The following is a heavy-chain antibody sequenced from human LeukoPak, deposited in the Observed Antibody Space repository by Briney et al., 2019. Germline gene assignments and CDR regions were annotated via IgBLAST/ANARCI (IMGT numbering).Heavy chain of an antibody. CDR3: ARANLRCSSSWYSGRWFDP. CDR2: ISAYNGNT. J-gene: IGHJ5*02. V-gene: IGHV1-18*01. CDR1: GYTFTSYG. Sequence: ASVKVSCKASGYTFTSYGISWVRQAPGQGLEWMGWISAYNGNTNYAQKLQGRVTMTTDTSTSTAYMELRSLRSDDTAVYYCARANLRCSSSWYSGRWFDPWGQGTLVTVSS. D-gene: IGHD6-13*01.